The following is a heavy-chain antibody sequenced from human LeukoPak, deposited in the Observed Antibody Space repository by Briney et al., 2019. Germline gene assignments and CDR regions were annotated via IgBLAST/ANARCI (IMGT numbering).Heavy chain of an antibody. CDR3: AKAEYSSGWYGNYYYGMDV. CDR1: GFTFSSYG. Sequence: PGRSLRLSCAASGFTFSSYGMHWVRQAPGKGLEWVAVISYDGSNKYYADSVKGRFTISRDNSKNTLYLQMNSLRAEDTAVYYCAKAEYSSGWYGNYYYGMDVWGQGTTVTVSS. D-gene: IGHD6-19*01. V-gene: IGHV3-30*18. CDR2: ISYDGSNK. J-gene: IGHJ6*02.